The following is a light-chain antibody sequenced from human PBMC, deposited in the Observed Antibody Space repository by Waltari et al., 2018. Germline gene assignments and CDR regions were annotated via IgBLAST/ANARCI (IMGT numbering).Light chain of an antibody. CDR3: QSYDTSLSVV. V-gene: IGLV1-40*01. J-gene: IGLJ2*01. Sequence: QFVLTQPPSVSGAPGQRVSISCTGSGSNLGAGYDVHWYQQHPGNAPKLLIYGTSTRPPGVPDRFFGSQSGTSASLAITALQAEDEAEYYCQSYDTSLSVVFGGGTKLTVL. CDR2: GTS. CDR1: GSNLGAGYD.